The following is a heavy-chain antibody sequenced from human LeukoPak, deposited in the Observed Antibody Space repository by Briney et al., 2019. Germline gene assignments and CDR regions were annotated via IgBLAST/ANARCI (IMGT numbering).Heavy chain of an antibody. CDR3: AGHSFDTVDAFDV. CDR1: GXSFTNYW. Sequence: HGESLKISCKASGXSFTNYWIGWVRQMPGKGLEWMGIIYPGDSDTRYSPSFQGQVTISADKSSSTAYLQWRSLKASDTAMYYCAGHSFDTVDAFDVWGQGTIVIVSA. CDR2: IYPGDSDT. D-gene: IGHD2-2*02. J-gene: IGHJ3*01. V-gene: IGHV5-51*01.